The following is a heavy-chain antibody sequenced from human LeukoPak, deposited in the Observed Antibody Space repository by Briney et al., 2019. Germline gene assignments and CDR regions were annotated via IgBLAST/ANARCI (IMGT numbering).Heavy chain of an antibody. D-gene: IGHD6-19*01. J-gene: IGHJ6*02. CDR3: ARGRSYVDSSGWFDV. CDR2: IYSGGST. V-gene: IGHV3-66*01. CDR1: GFTVSSNY. Sequence: GGSLRLSCAAPGFTVSSNYMSWVRQAPGKGLEWVSVIYSGGSTYYADSVKGRFTISRDNSKNTLYLQMNSLRAEDTAVYYCARGRSYVDSSGWFDVWGQGTTVTVSS.